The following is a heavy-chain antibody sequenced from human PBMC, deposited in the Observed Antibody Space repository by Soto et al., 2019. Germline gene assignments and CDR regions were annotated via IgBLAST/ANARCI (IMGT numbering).Heavy chain of an antibody. CDR3: AKAPSSDCNSGACSIRS. Sequence: EVQLLESGGGLVQPGGSVRLSCAASGFTFSNYGMSWVRQAPGKGLEWVSSISGGNTFYAGSVKGRFTISRDNSKNTLYLQMNSLTAEDTAVYYCAKAPSSDCNSGACSIRSWGQGTLVTVSS. D-gene: IGHD2-21*01. CDR1: GFTFSNYG. V-gene: IGHV3-23*01. CDR2: SISGGNT. J-gene: IGHJ5*02.